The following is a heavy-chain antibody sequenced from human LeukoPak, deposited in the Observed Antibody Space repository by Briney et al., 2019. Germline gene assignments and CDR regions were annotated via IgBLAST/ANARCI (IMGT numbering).Heavy chain of an antibody. CDR2: ISSSSSYI. CDR3: ARDYLGMHPLDY. J-gene: IGHJ4*02. CDR1: GFIFGSYS. Sequence: GGSLRLSCAASGFIFGSYSMNWVRQAPGKGLEWVSSISSSSSYIYYADSVKGRFTISRDNAKNSLYLQMNSLRAEDTAVYYCARDYLGMHPLDYWGQGTLVTVSS. D-gene: IGHD7-27*01. V-gene: IGHV3-21*01.